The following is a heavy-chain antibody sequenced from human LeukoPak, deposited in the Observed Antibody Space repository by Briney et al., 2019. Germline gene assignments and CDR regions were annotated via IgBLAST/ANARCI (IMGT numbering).Heavy chain of an antibody. Sequence: PSETLSLTCTVSGGSISSYYWSWIRQPPGKGLEWIGYIYYSGSTNYNPSLESRVTISVDTSKNQISLKLSSVTAADTAAYYCAKDYSGSYYYYYMDVWGKGTTVTVSS. D-gene: IGHD1-26*01. V-gene: IGHV4-59*01. J-gene: IGHJ6*03. CDR3: AKDYSGSYYYYYMDV. CDR1: GGSISSYY. CDR2: IYYSGST.